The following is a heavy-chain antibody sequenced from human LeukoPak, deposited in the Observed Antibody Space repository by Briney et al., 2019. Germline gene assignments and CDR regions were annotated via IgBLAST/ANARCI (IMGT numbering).Heavy chain of an antibody. V-gene: IGHV4-38-2*01. CDR3: VRYSTGWCGSCDY. Sequence: PSETLSLTCVVSDYSISSGYHWGWLRQPPGKELEWIGSMYHSGSTYYNPSLKSRVTISVDMSKNQFSLQLSSVTAADTAVYYCVRYSTGWCGSCDYWGRGTLVTVSS. CDR1: DYSISSGYH. J-gene: IGHJ4*02. D-gene: IGHD6-19*01. CDR2: MYHSGST.